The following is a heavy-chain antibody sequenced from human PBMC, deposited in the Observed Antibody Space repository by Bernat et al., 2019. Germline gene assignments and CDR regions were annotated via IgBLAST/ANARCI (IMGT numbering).Heavy chain of an antibody. CDR3: ARLGAAGYRTSSHYYYMDV. V-gene: IGHV3-33*01. J-gene: IGHJ6*03. D-gene: IGHD1-26*01. CDR1: GFTFSSYG. Sequence: QVQLVESGGGVVQPGRSLRLSCAASGFTFSSYGMHWVRQAPGKGLEGVAVIWYDGSNKYYADSVKGRFTISRDNSKNTLYLQMNSLRAEDTAVYYCARLGAAGYRTSSHYYYMDVWGKGTTVTVSS. CDR2: IWYDGSNK.